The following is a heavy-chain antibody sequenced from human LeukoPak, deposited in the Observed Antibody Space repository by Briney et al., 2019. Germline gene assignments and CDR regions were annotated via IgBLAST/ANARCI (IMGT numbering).Heavy chain of an antibody. CDR2: IWYDGSNK. V-gene: IGHV3-33*06. CDR3: AKLRPIVGALDY. Sequence: GGSLRLSCAASGFTFSSYGMHWVRQAPGKGLEWVAVIWYDGSNKYYADSVKGRFTISRDNSKNTLFLHMNTLRAEDTAVYYCAKLRPIVGALDYWGQGTLVTVSS. D-gene: IGHD1-26*01. CDR1: GFTFSSYG. J-gene: IGHJ4*02.